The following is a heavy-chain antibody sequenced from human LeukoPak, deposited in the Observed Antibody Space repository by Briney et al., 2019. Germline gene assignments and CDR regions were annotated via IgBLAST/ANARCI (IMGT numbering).Heavy chain of an antibody. V-gene: IGHV3-7*01. D-gene: IGHD3-22*01. CDR1: GFTFSDYW. CDR2: IKQDGSEK. CDR3: ARDLYYFDSSGYYASDL. J-gene: IGHJ5*02. Sequence: SGGSLRLSCAASGFTFSDYWMSWVRQAPGKGLEWVANIKQDGSEKHYVDSLRGRFTISRDNAKNSLDLQMNSLRAEDTAVYFCARDLYYFDSSGYYASDLWGHGTLVTVSS.